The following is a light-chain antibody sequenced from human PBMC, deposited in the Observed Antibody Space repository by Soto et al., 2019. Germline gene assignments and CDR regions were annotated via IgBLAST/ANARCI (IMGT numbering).Light chain of an antibody. CDR3: LQRINWPLT. V-gene: IGKV3D-20*02. CDR2: AAS. J-gene: IGKJ4*01. Sequence: EIVLTQSPGTLSLSPGESATLSCRASQSVNSRFLAWYQHKPGQAPRLLIYAASTRATGIPDRFSGSASGTDFTLTISRLEPEDFAVYYCLQRINWPLTFGGGTRIEIK. CDR1: QSVNSRF.